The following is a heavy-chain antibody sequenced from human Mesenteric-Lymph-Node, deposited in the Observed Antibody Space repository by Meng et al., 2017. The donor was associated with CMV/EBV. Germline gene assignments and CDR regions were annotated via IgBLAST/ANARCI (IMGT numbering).Heavy chain of an antibody. CDR3: ARDLTIFGVVTHYGMDV. CDR1: GFSSDDYA. D-gene: IGHD3-3*01. Sequence: GESLKISCAASGFSSDDYAMHWVRQAPGKGLEWVSSISSSSSYIYYADSVKGRFTISRDNAKNSLYLQMNSLRAEDTAVYYCARDLTIFGVVTHYGMDVWGQGTTVTVSS. J-gene: IGHJ6*02. V-gene: IGHV3-21*01. CDR2: ISSSSSYI.